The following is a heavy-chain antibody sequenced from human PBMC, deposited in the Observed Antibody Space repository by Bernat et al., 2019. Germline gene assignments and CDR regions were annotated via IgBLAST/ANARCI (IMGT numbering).Heavy chain of an antibody. Sequence: EVQLVESGGGLVKPGGSLRLSCAASGFTFSSYSMNWVRQAPGKGLEWVSSISSSSSYIYYANSVKGRFTISRDNAKNTLYLQMNSLGAEVMAVYYCARGGVDWYFELWGRVTLVTVFS. CDR3: ARGGVDWYFEL. J-gene: IGHJ2*01. V-gene: IGHV3-21*01. D-gene: IGHD6-25*01. CDR1: GFTFSSYS. CDR2: ISSSSSYI.